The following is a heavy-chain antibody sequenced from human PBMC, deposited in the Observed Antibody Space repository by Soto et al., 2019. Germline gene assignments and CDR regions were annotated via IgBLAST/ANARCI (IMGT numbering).Heavy chain of an antibody. CDR3: ARIGAVAGTEWFDP. D-gene: IGHD6-19*01. Sequence: QVQLVQSGAEVKKPGSSVKFSCKASGGTFSSYAISWVRQAPGQGLEWMGGIIPIFGTATYAQRFQGRVTITADESTSTAYMELGSLSSEDTAVYYCARIGAVAGTEWFDPWGQGTLVTVSS. CDR1: GGTFSSYA. J-gene: IGHJ5*02. V-gene: IGHV1-69*01. CDR2: IIPIFGTA.